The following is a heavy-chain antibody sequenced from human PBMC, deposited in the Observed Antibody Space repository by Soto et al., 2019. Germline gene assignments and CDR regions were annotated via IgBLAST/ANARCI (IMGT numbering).Heavy chain of an antibody. CDR2: IIPIFGTA. V-gene: IGHV1-69*13. J-gene: IGHJ1*01. CDR3: ARVLKGIAAADG. D-gene: IGHD6-13*01. Sequence: SVKVSCKASGGTLSSYAISWVRQAPGQGLEWMGGIIPIFGTANYAQKFQGRVTITADESTSTAYMELSSLRSEDTAVYYCARVLKGIAAADGWGQGTLVSVSS. CDR1: GGTLSSYA.